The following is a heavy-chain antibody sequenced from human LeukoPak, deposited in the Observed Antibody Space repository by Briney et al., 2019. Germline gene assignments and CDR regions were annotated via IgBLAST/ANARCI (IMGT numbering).Heavy chain of an antibody. Sequence: GESLKISCKGSGYTFTSYWIGWVRQMPGKGLEWMGIIYPGDSDTKYSPSFQGQVTISADKSISTAYLQWSGLKASDTAMYYCVRGYCTKNICYRDAFDIWGQGTMVTVSS. V-gene: IGHV5-51*01. CDR3: VRGYCTKNICYRDAFDI. D-gene: IGHD2-8*01. CDR1: GYTFTSYW. J-gene: IGHJ3*02. CDR2: IYPGDSDT.